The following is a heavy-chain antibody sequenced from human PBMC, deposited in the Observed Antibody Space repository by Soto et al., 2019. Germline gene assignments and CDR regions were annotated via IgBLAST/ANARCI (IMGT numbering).Heavy chain of an antibody. J-gene: IGHJ4*02. V-gene: IGHV3-66*01. CDR1: EFTVSGNY. CDR3: ARGHYGDYEHYFDY. Sequence: PGGSLRLSCAASEFTVSGNYMSWVRQAPGKGLEWVSVVYSAGTTYYADSVKGRFTISRDNSKNTLYLQMNSLRAEDTAVYYCARGHYGDYEHYFDYWGQGALVTVSS. D-gene: IGHD4-17*01. CDR2: VYSAGTT.